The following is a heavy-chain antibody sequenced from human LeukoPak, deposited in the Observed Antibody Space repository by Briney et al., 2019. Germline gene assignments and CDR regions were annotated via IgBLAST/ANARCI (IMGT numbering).Heavy chain of an antibody. CDR2: INLSGST. CDR1: GGSFSGYY. D-gene: IGHD3-3*02. CDR3: ARVLADQRRSFWFDP. V-gene: IGHV4-34*01. Sequence: SETLSLTCAVYGGSFSGYYWSWIRQPPGKGLEWIGEINLSGSTNYNPSLKSRVTISVDTSKNQFSLKLSSVTAADTAVYYCARVLADQRRSFWFDPWGQGTLVTVSS. J-gene: IGHJ5*02.